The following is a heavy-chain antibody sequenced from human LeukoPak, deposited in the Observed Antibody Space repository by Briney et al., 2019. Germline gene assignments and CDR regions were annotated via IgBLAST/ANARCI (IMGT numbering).Heavy chain of an antibody. D-gene: IGHD6-19*01. CDR2: ISGSGGNK. CDR1: GFTFSSYG. J-gene: IGHJ4*02. CDR3: ATRIAVAGTVY. Sequence: GGSLRLSCAASGFTFSSYGMSWLRQAPGKGLEGVSAISGSGGNKYYTDSVKGRFAISRDNSKNTLYLQMNSLRAEDTAVYYCATRIAVAGTVYWGQGTLVTVSS. V-gene: IGHV3-23*01.